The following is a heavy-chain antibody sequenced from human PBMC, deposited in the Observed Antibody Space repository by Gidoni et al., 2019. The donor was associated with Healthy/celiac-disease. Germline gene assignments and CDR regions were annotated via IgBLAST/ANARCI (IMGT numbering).Heavy chain of an antibody. CDR3: ARGGGYYYDSSGYYRLYYFDY. Sequence: QVQLVQSGAEVQTPGASVKVSCKASGYTFTSYAINWVRQATGQGLEWMGRMNPNSGNTGYAQKFQGRVTMTRNTSISTAYMELSSLRSEDTAVYYCARGGGYYYDSSGYYRLYYFDYWGQGTLVTVSS. J-gene: IGHJ4*02. CDR1: GYTFTSYA. D-gene: IGHD3-22*01. CDR2: MNPNSGNT. V-gene: IGHV1-8*01.